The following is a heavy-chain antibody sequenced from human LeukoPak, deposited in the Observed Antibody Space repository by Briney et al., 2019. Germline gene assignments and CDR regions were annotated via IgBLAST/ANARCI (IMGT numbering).Heavy chain of an antibody. D-gene: IGHD3-3*01. V-gene: IGHV4-34*01. Sequence: PPETLSLTCAVYGGSFSGYYWSWIRQPPGKGLEWIGEINHSGSTNYNPSLKSRVTISVDTSKNQFSLKLSSVTAADTAVYYCARGRLEWLLYGAFDIWGQGTMVTVSS. J-gene: IGHJ3*02. CDR1: GGSFSGYY. CDR3: ARGRLEWLLYGAFDI. CDR2: INHSGST.